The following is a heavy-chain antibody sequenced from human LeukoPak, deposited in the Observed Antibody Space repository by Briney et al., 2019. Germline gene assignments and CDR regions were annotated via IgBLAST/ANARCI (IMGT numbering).Heavy chain of an antibody. CDR3: ARGGPSYSSSWYSEYFQH. Sequence: GGSLRLSCAASGFTFSAYWMSWVRQAPGKGLEWVANVNEDGSARYYVDSVKGRFTVSRDNTRDSLYLQMNSLRAEDTAVYYCARGGPSYSSSWYSEYFQHWGQGTLVTVSS. V-gene: IGHV3-7*02. CDR2: VNEDGSAR. D-gene: IGHD6-13*01. CDR1: GFTFSAYW. J-gene: IGHJ1*01.